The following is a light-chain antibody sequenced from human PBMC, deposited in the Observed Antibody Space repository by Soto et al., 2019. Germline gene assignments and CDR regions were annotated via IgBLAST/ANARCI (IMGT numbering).Light chain of an antibody. J-gene: IGKJ1*01. V-gene: IGKV3-15*01. CDR3: QQYDNWPPRWT. CDR1: QTVSRN. CDR2: GAS. Sequence: EVVMTQSPATLSVSPGERATLSCRASQTVSRNVAWYQQKLGQAPRLLIYGASTRATGIPARFSGSGSGTEFTLTISSLQSEDFAVYYCQQYDNWPPRWTFGLGTKVDIK.